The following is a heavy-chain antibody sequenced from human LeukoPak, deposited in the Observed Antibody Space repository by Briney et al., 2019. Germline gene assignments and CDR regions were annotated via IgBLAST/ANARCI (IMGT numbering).Heavy chain of an antibody. J-gene: IGHJ3*02. CDR1: GYTFTGYY. D-gene: IGHD3-3*01. V-gene: IGHV1-2*02. CDR2: INPNSGGT. CDR3: ARIVTTPSADAFDI. Sequence: ASVKVSCKASGYTFTGYYMHWVRQAPGQGREWMGWINPNSGGTNYAQKFQGRVTMTRDTSISPAYMELSRLRSDDTAVYYCARIVTTPSADAFDIWGQGTMVTVSS.